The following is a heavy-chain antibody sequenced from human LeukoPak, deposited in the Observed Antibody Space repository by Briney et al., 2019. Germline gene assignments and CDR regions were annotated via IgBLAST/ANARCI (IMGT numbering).Heavy chain of an antibody. CDR3: ARDGASGNYVVY. CDR1: GGTFTIYA. Sequence: SVTVSCTASGGTFTIYAISWVRQAPGQGLEWMGGIIPIFGTANYAQKFQGRVTIATDESTSTAYMELSSLRSEDTAVYYCARDGASGNYVVYWGQGTLVTVSS. CDR2: IIPIFGTA. V-gene: IGHV1-69*05. D-gene: IGHD3-10*01. J-gene: IGHJ4*02.